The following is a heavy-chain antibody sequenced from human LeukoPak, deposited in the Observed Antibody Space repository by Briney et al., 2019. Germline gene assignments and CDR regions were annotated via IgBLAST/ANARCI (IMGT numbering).Heavy chain of an antibody. D-gene: IGHD3-10*01. CDR2: IYYSGST. J-gene: IGHJ4*02. CDR3: ARRGSGSYSPFDY. V-gene: IGHV4-59*08. CDR1: AGSISSYY. Sequence: SETLSLTCTVTAGSISSYYWSWVRQPPGRGLEWIGHIYYSGSTNYNPSLKSRVTISVDTSKNQFSLKLRSVTAADTAVYYCARRGSGSYSPFDYWGQGTLVTASS.